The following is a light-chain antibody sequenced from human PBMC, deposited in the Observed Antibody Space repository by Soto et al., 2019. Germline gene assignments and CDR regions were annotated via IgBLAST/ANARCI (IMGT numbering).Light chain of an antibody. CDR1: SSDVGGYNY. CDR3: ISYTDFSGPYV. V-gene: IGLV2-14*01. CDR2: EVS. J-gene: IGLJ1*01. Sequence: QSALTQPASVSGSPGQSITISCTGNSSDVGGYNYVSWYEQYPGKAPKLLISEVSNRPSGVSNRFSGSKSGNTASLTISGLQAEDEANYFCISYTDFSGPYVFGTGTKVTVL.